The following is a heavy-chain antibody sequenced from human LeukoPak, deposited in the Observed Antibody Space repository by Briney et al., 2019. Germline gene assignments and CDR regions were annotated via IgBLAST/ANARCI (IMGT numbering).Heavy chain of an antibody. D-gene: IGHD1-26*01. Sequence: GGSLRLSCAASGFTFSSYWMSWLRQAPGKGLEWVANIKQDGSEKYYVDSVKGRFTISRDNAKNSLYLQRNSLRAEDTAVYDCAIAAGELHAFAIWGEGTMVTVSS. V-gene: IGHV3-7*01. CDR3: AIAAGELHAFAI. CDR1: GFTFSSYW. CDR2: IKQDGSEK. J-gene: IGHJ3*02.